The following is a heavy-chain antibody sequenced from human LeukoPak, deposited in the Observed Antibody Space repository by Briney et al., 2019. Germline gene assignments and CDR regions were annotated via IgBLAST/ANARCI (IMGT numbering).Heavy chain of an antibody. CDR1: GLSFSDSY. D-gene: IGHD4-23*01. V-gene: IGHV3-11*01. J-gene: IGHJ4*02. Sequence: GGSLRLSCVVSGLSFSDSYMTWIRQTPGMGLESLAYISGSGHDIYYADSVKGRFTISRDNAKNSLYLQMNSLRPEDTALYYCARHYGSNSASGYWGQGTLVTVSS. CDR3: ARHYGSNSASGY. CDR2: ISGSGHDI.